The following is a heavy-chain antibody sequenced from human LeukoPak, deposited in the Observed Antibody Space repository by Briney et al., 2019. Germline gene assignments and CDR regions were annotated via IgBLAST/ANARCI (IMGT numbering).Heavy chain of an antibody. Sequence: QSGRSLRLSCAASGFTFSGYAMHWVRQAPGKGLEWVSVIYSGGSTYYADSVKGRFTISRDNSKNTLYLQMNSLRAEDTAVYYCARGLYSSSWYLGYWGQGTLVTVSS. CDR3: ARGLYSSSWYLGY. CDR1: GFTFSGYA. V-gene: IGHV3-53*01. D-gene: IGHD6-13*01. CDR2: IYSGGST. J-gene: IGHJ4*02.